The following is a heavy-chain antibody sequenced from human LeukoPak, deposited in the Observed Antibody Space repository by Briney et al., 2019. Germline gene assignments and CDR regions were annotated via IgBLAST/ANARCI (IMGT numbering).Heavy chain of an antibody. Sequence: GGSLRLSCAAYGFTFSSYAMSWVRQAPGKGLEWVSAISGSGGSTYYADSVKGRFTISRDNSKNTLYLQMNSLRAEDTAVYYCAKASTPPFITMIVVAAYYFDYWGQGTLVTVSS. V-gene: IGHV3-23*01. D-gene: IGHD3-22*01. CDR2: ISGSGGST. CDR1: GFTFSSYA. J-gene: IGHJ4*02. CDR3: AKASTPPFITMIVVAAYYFDY.